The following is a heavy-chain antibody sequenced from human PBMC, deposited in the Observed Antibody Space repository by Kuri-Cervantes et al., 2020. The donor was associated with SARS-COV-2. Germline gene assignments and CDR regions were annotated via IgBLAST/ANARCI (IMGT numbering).Heavy chain of an antibody. CDR3: ARGLGVAADAFDI. V-gene: IGHV4-34*01. D-gene: IGHD3-16*01. CDR2: INHSGST. Sequence: GSLRLSCAVYGGSFSGYYWSWIRQPPGKGLEWIGEINHSGSTNYNPSLKSRVTISVDTSKNQFSLKLSSVTAADTAVYYCARGLGVAADAFDIWGQGTMVTVSS. J-gene: IGHJ3*02. CDR1: GGSFSGYY.